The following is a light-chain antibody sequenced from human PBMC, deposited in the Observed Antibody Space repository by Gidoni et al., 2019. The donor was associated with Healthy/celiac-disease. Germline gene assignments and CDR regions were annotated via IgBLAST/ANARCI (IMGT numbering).Light chain of an antibody. CDR3: QQYYSTPGT. CDR2: WAS. V-gene: IGKV4-1*01. J-gene: IGKJ1*01. Sequence: DIVMTQSPDSLAVSLGERATINCKSSQSVLYSSNNKNYLDWYQQKPGQPPKLLIYWASTRESGVPDRLSGSGSGTDFTLTISSLQAEDVAVYYCQQYYSTPGTFGQGTKVEIK. CDR1: QSVLYSSNNKNY.